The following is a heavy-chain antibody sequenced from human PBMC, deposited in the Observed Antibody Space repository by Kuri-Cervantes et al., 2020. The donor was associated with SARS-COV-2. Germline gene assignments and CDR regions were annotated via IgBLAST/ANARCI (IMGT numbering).Heavy chain of an antibody. CDR3: ARESRYVYGEFDF. J-gene: IGHJ4*02. D-gene: IGHD5-18*01. CDR1: GFIFSGYW. Sequence: ESLKISCAASGFIFSGYWMSWVRQVPGKGLEWVANIKQRGNEKYYVDSVKGRFTISRDNAQNSLYLEMNSLRGEDTAVYYCARESRYVYGEFDFWGQGTLVTVSS. CDR2: IKQRGNEK. V-gene: IGHV3-7*03.